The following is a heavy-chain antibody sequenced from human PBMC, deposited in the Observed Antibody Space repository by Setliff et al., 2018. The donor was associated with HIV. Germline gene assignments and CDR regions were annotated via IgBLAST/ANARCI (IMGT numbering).Heavy chain of an antibody. V-gene: IGHV3-48*03. Sequence: GGSLRLSCAASGFTFSSYEMNWVRQAPGKGLEWVSYISSSGSTIYYAASVKGRFTISRDTSRNTLYLQMNSLRVEDSALYYCARENNFDYWGQGTLVTVSS. CDR3: ARENNFDY. J-gene: IGHJ4*02. CDR2: ISSSGSTI. CDR1: GFTFSSYE.